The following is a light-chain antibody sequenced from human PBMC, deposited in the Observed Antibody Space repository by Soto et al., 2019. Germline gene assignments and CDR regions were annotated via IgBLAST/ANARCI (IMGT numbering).Light chain of an antibody. CDR2: GAS. V-gene: IGKV3-20*01. CDR1: QSVSSSY. CDR3: QQYGSSPPYT. J-gene: IGKJ2*01. Sequence: EIELTQSRGILSLSPGERATLSCRASQSVSSSYLAWYQQNPGQAPRLLIYGASNRATGIPDRFSASGSKTNFTLTISRLEPEDFAVYYCQQYGSSPPYTFGQGTKLEIK.